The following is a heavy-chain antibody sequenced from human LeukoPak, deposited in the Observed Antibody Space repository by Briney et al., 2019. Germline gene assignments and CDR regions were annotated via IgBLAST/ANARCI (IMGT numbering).Heavy chain of an antibody. Sequence: GGSLRLSCVASGFSLSSYSMNWVRQAPGKGLEWVSSISSSSNYIYYADSVKGRFTISRDNAKDSLYLQMNSLRAEDTAVYYCARGDGAFDYWGQGTPVTVSS. D-gene: IGHD3-16*01. V-gene: IGHV3-21*01. J-gene: IGHJ4*02. CDR1: GFSLSSYS. CDR2: ISSSSNYI. CDR3: ARGDGAFDY.